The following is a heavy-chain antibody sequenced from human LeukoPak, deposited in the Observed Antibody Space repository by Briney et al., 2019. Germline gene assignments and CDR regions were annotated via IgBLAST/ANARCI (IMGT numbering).Heavy chain of an antibody. CDR3: AREVAAAGTLDY. CDR2: INHSGST. Sequence: PSETLSLTCAVYGGSFSGYYWSWIRQPPGKGLEWIGEINHSGSTNYNPSLKSRVTISVDTSKNQFSLKLSPVTAADTAVYYCAREVAAAGTLDYWGQGTLVTVSS. D-gene: IGHD6-13*01. J-gene: IGHJ4*02. V-gene: IGHV4-34*01. CDR1: GGSFSGYY.